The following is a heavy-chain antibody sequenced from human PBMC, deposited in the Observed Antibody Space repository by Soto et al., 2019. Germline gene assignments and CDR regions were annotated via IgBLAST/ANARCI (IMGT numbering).Heavy chain of an antibody. CDR3: AKTLGYSSRPIDY. CDR2: ISGSGGST. D-gene: IGHD6-13*01. J-gene: IGHJ4*02. CDR1: GFTFNSYA. Sequence: GGSLRLSCAASGFTFNSYAMSWVRRAPGKGLEWVSAISGSGGSTYYADSVEGRFTISRDNSKNTLFLHMNSLRAEDTAVYYCAKTLGYSSRPIDYWGQGTLVTVSS. V-gene: IGHV3-23*01.